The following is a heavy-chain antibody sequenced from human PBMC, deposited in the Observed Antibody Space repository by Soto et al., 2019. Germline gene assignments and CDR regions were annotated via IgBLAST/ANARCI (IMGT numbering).Heavy chain of an antibody. CDR3: ARDAIAVAGTGYYFDY. J-gene: IGHJ4*02. Sequence: SXGTLSLTCTVSGGSVSSGSYYGSWIRQPPGKGLEWIGYIYYSGSTNYNPSLKSRVTISVDTSKNQFSLRLSSVTAADTAVYYCARDAIAVAGTGYYFDYWGQGTLVTVSS. CDR2: IYYSGST. CDR1: GGSVSSGSYY. D-gene: IGHD6-19*01. V-gene: IGHV4-61*01.